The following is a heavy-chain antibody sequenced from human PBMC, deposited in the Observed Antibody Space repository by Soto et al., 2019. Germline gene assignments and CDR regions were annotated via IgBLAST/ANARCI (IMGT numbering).Heavy chain of an antibody. V-gene: IGHV2-5*02. J-gene: IGHJ2*01. D-gene: IGHD2-15*01. CDR1: GFSLSTSGVG. CDR3: AHRYCSGGSCYWDYDFDL. CDR2: IYWDDDK. Sequence: QITLKESGPTLVKPTQTLTLTCTFSGFSLSTSGVGVGWIRQPPGKALEWLALIYWDDDKRYSPSLKSRLTINKDTSNNPVVLTMTEMDPMDTATYYCAHRYCSGGSCYWDYDFDLWGRGTLVTVSS.